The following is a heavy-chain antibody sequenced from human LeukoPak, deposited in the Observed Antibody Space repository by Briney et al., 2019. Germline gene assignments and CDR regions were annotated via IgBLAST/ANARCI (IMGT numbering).Heavy chain of an antibody. Sequence: PGGSLRLSCEASGFTFSSYAIHWVRQAPGKGLEWVAVISYDGNNKYYAVSVKGRFTISRDNSKNTLYLQMSSLRAEDTAVYYCARGITYKYNWFDPWGQGTLVTVSS. CDR1: GFTFSSYA. CDR3: ARGITYKYNWFDP. CDR2: ISYDGNNK. J-gene: IGHJ5*02. V-gene: IGHV3-30-3*01. D-gene: IGHD3-16*01.